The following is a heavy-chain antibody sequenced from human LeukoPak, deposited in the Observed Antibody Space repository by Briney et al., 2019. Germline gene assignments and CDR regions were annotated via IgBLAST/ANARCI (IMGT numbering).Heavy chain of an antibody. J-gene: IGHJ4*02. D-gene: IGHD3-10*01. Sequence: GGSLRLSCAASGFTFSDYGMSWVRQAPGKGLEWVSAISGSGGSTYYADSVKGRFTISRDNSKNTLYLQMNSLRAEDTAVYYCAKDPLFTMVRGVIKDYWGQGTLVTVSS. CDR1: GFTFSDYG. V-gene: IGHV3-23*01. CDR2: ISGSGGST. CDR3: AKDPLFTMVRGVIKDY.